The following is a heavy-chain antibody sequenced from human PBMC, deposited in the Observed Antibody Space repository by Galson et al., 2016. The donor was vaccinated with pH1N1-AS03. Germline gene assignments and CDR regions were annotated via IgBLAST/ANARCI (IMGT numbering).Heavy chain of an antibody. V-gene: IGHV3-23*01. CDR1: GFLVCNYA. D-gene: IGHD3-10*01. CDR2: ISGGVHNT. Sequence: SLRLSCAGSGFLVCNYAMSWVRQAPGKGPEWVSAISGGVHNTYYADSVRGRFTISRDSSKNTLYLQMNNLRAEDTALYYCASGVISPDYWGQGTLVTVSS. J-gene: IGHJ4*02. CDR3: ASGVISPDY.